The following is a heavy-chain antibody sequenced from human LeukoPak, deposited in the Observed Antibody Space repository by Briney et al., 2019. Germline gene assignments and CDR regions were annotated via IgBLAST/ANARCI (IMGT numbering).Heavy chain of an antibody. CDR3: ARDKKSGESSEIDY. CDR1: GFTFSTYW. V-gene: IGHV3-74*01. Sequence: PGGSLRLSCAASGFTFSTYWMHWVRQAPGKGLVWISRINSDGSGTTYADSVKGRFSISRDNAKNTLYLQMNSLRAEDTAVYYCARDKKSGESSEIDYWGQGNLVTVSS. J-gene: IGHJ4*02. D-gene: IGHD3-10*01. CDR2: INSDGSGT.